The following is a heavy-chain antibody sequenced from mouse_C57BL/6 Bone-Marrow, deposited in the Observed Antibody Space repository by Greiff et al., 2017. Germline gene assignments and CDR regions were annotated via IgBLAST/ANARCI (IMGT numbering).Heavy chain of an antibody. D-gene: IGHD6-1*01. Sequence: EVKLMESGGGLVQPKGSLKLSCAASGFSFNTYAMNWVRQAPGKGLEWVARIRSKSNNYATYYDDSVKDRFTISRDDSESMLYLQMNNLKTEYTATVFCVPLPFAYWGQGTLVTVSA. J-gene: IGHJ3*01. V-gene: IGHV10-1*01. CDR2: IRSKSNNYAT. CDR1: GFSFNTYA. CDR3: VPLPFAY.